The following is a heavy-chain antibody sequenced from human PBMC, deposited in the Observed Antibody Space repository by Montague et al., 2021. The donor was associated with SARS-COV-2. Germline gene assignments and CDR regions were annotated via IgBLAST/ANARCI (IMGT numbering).Heavy chain of an antibody. CDR2: ISHGGAT. Sequence: LVKPTQTLTLTCTFSGFSLSTSGMCVSWIRQTPGKGLEWIGEISHGGATKYNPTLKSRATVSVDTSRNQFSLKLNSVTAADTDVYYCARAPTFYDVLTGRDSELDVWGRGTMVIVSS. J-gene: IGHJ3*01. CDR1: GFSLSTSGM. V-gene: IGHV4-39*07. CDR3: ARAPTFYDVLTGRDSELDV. D-gene: IGHD3-9*01.